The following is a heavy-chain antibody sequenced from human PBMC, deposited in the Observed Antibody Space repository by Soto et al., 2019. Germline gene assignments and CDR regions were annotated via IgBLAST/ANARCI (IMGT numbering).Heavy chain of an antibody. D-gene: IGHD5-12*01. V-gene: IGHV3-7*01. Sequence: GGSLRLSCAASGLTFSNYWMSWVRQAPGKGLEWVANIKQDGSEKYYVDSAKGRFTISRDNAKNSLYLQMNSLRAENTAVYYCARINGGYARGYYYYMDVWGKGTTVTVSS. CDR2: IKQDGSEK. CDR3: ARINGGYARGYYYYMDV. CDR1: GLTFSNYW. J-gene: IGHJ6*03.